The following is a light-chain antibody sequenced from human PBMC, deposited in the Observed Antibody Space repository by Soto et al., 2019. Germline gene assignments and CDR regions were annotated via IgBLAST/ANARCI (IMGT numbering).Light chain of an antibody. J-gene: IGLJ2*01. CDR3: QSYDSSLSGSIV. Sequence: QSVLTQPPSVSGAPGQRVTISCTGSSSNIGAGYDVHWYQQLPGTAPKLLIYGNSNRPSVVPDRFSGSKSGTSASLASTGLQAEDEADYYCQSYDSSLSGSIVFGGGTKVTVL. CDR2: GNS. V-gene: IGLV1-40*01. CDR1: SSNIGAGYD.